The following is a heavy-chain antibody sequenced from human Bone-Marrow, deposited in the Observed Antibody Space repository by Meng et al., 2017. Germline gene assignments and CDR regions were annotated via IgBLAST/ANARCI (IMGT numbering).Heavy chain of an antibody. J-gene: IGHJ5*02. CDR1: GGSISSGGYY. Sequence: VQLQESGPGLVKPSQTLSLNCTVSGGSISSGGYYWSWIRQHPGKGLEWIGYIYYSGSTYYNPSLKSLVTISVDTSKNQFSLKLSSVTAADTAVYYCARANVNYGVVDPWGQGTLVTVSS. CDR3: ARANVNYGVVDP. D-gene: IGHD3-10*01. V-gene: IGHV4-31*01. CDR2: IYYSGST.